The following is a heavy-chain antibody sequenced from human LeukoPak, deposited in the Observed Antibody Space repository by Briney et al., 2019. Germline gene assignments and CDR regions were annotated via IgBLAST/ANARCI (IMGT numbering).Heavy chain of an antibody. CDR1: GFTFSNYF. CDR2: IKEDGSEK. J-gene: IGHJ4*02. V-gene: IGHV3-7*01. Sequence: GGSLRLSCAASGFTFSNYFMSWVRQAPGKGLEWVAYIKEDGSEKYYVDSVRGRFTISRDNAENSLYLQMNSLRAEDTAVYYCARNAGVYWGQGTLVTVSS. D-gene: IGHD2-8*01. CDR3: ARNAGVY.